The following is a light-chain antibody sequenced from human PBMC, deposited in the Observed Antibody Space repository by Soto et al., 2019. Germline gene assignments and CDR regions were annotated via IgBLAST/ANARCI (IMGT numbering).Light chain of an antibody. J-gene: IGKJ2*01. Sequence: EIVLTQSPGTLSLSPGDGATLSCRASQSVSSNYLAWYQQKPGQAPRLLIYGASKRAADIPDRFSGSGSGTDFTLTISRLEPEDFAVYYCQQYGSSPRTFAQGTKLEIK. V-gene: IGKV3-20*01. CDR2: GAS. CDR1: QSVSSNY. CDR3: QQYGSSPRT.